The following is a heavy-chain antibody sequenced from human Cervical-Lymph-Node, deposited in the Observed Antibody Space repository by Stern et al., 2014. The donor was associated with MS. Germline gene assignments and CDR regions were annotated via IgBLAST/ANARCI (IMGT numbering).Heavy chain of an antibody. CDR1: GFSLNTDGVA. D-gene: IGHD3-10*01. CDR2: IFWDDEK. V-gene: IGHV2-5*02. J-gene: IGHJ4*02. Sequence: QITLKEYGPALVKPTQSLTLTCTFSGFSLNTDGVAVGWIRQPPGKAPEWLAVIFWDDEKKYSPSLQTRLAISMDTSKNQVVLNMANMDPLDTGTYYCAHRRTAFYFFDYWGQGILVTVSS. CDR3: AHRRTAFYFFDY.